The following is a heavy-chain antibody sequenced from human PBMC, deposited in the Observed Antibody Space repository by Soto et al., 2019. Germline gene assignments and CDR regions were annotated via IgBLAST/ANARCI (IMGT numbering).Heavy chain of an antibody. CDR2: IIPIFGTA. J-gene: IGHJ4*02. CDR1: GGTFSSYA. D-gene: IGHD3-3*01. V-gene: IGHV1-69*13. CDR3: AILRFLEWPQYYFDY. Sequence: GASVKVSCKASGGTFSSYAISWGRQAPGQGLEWMGGIIPIFGTANYAQKFQGRVTITADESTSTAYMELSSLRSEDTAVYYCAILRFLEWPQYYFDYWGQGTLVTVSS.